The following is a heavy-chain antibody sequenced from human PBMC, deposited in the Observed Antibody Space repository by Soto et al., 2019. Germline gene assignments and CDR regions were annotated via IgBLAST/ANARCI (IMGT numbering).Heavy chain of an antibody. CDR3: AKELGDFLPFDY. V-gene: IGHV3-23*01. Sequence: EVQLLESGGGLVQPGGSLRLSCAASGFTFSTYAMSWVRQAPGKGLEWVSAISANSASIFYTDSVKGRFTISRDNSKNTLYLQMNSLRVEDSAGDYGAKELGDFLPFDYWGQGTLVTVSS. CDR2: ISANSASI. CDR1: GFTFSTYA. J-gene: IGHJ4*02. D-gene: IGHD4-17*01.